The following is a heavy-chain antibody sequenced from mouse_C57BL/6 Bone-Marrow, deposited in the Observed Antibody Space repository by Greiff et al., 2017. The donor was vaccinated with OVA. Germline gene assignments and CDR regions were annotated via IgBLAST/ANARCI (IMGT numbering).Heavy chain of an antibody. CDR2: INPNNGGT. D-gene: IGHD2-2*01. J-gene: IGHJ1*03. CDR1: GYTFTDYN. Sequence: VQLQQSGPELVKPGASVKIPCKASGYTFTDYNMDWVKQSHGKSLEWIGDINPNNGGTIYNQKFKGKATLTVDKSSSQASMELRSLTSEDTAVYYCATMVTTLNWYVEVWGTGTTVTVSS. V-gene: IGHV1-18*01. CDR3: ATMVTTLNWYVEV.